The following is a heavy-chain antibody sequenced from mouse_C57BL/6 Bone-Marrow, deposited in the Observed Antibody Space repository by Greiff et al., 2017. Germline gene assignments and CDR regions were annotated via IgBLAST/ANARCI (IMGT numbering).Heavy chain of an antibody. CDR3: SSFDGNYFDF. D-gene: IGHD2-3*01. CDR2: IDPEIGDT. CDR1: GFNIKDDY. Sequence: EVQLQQSGAELVRPGASVKLSCTASGFNIKDDYIHWVKQRPEQGLEWIGWIDPEIGDTEYASKFQGKAIITSDTSSNTAYLQLSSLTSEDTAVYYCSSFDGNYFDFWGQGTPLTVAS. V-gene: IGHV14-4*01. J-gene: IGHJ2*01.